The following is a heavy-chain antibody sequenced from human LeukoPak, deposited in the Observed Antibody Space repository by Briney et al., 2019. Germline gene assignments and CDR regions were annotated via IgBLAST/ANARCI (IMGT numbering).Heavy chain of an antibody. V-gene: IGHV1-18*01. D-gene: IGHD3-10*01. CDR2: ISTYNGNA. CDR1: GYTFTYFG. J-gene: IGHJ4*02. Sequence: GASVKVSCKTSGYTFTYFGITWVRQAPGQGLEWMGWISTYNGNAKYAQNLQGRVTMTTDTSTTTVYMELRSLRSDDTAVYYCARDHYYGSGSYYNWGQGTLVTVSS. CDR3: ARDHYYGSGSYYN.